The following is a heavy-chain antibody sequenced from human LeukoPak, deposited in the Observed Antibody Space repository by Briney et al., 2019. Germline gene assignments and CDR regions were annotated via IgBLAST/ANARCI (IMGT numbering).Heavy chain of an antibody. J-gene: IGHJ4*02. CDR3: VEAGGGVFDH. D-gene: IGHD3-10*01. CDR1: GFSLSSYA. Sequence: GGSPRLSCAASGFSLSSYAMSWVRQAPGKGLEWVSGISESGAGTYYADSVKGRFTISRDNSKNMLYLQMNSLRAEDTAIYYCVEAGGGVFDHWGQGTLVTVTS. V-gene: IGHV3-23*01. CDR2: ISESGAGT.